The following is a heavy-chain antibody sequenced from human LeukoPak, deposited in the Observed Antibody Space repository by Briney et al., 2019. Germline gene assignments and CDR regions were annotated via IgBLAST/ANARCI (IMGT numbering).Heavy chain of an antibody. CDR3: AGATSREDFEI. CDR2: IDSSGDT. J-gene: IGHJ3*02. D-gene: IGHD2-2*01. CDR1: GVSFSTYY. Sequence: AETLSLTCTVSGVSFSTYYWTWIRQPAGKGLEWIGRIDSSGDTNYNPSLESRVTMSIDTPKNQFSLKLTSETAADTAVYYCAGATSREDFEIWGQGTMVT. V-gene: IGHV4-4*07.